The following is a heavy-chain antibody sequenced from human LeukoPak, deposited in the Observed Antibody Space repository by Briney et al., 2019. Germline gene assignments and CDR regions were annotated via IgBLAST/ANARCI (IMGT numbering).Heavy chain of an antibody. Sequence: SETLSLTCTVSGGSVSSGSYYWSWIRQPPGKGLEWIGYIYYSGSTNYNPSLKSRVTISVDMSKNQFSLKLSSVTAADTAVYYCAREAYSGYDSFWNDPNYGMDVWGQGTTVTVSS. CDR1: GGSVSSGSYY. V-gene: IGHV4-61*01. D-gene: IGHD5-12*01. J-gene: IGHJ6*02. CDR3: AREAYSGYDSFWNDPNYGMDV. CDR2: IYYSGST.